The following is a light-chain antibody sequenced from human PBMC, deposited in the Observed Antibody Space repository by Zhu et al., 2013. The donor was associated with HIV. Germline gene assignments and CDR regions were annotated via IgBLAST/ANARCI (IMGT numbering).Light chain of an antibody. CDR2: RAS. V-gene: IGKV1-39*01. J-gene: IGKJ1*01. CDR1: QNIGTF. Sequence: DIQMTQSPSSLSASVGDTITLTCRPTQNIGTFLNWYHHKPGTAPTLLIHRASNLGPGVPSRFSAIGSDTQFSLTITNLQPEDFAIYYCQQTYGTPWTFGQGTRVE. CDR3: QQTYGTPWT.